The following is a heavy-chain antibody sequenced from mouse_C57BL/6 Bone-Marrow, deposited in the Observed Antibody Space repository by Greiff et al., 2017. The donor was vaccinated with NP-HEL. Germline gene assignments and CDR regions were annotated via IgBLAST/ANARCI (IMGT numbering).Heavy chain of an antibody. CDR1: GFTFTDYY. CDR3: ARTPIYYGSSPWFAY. CDR2: IRNIANGYTT. V-gene: IGHV7-3*01. J-gene: IGHJ3*01. D-gene: IGHD1-1*01. Sequence: EVQLVESGGGLVQPGGSLSLSCAASGFTFTDYYMSWVRQPPGKALEWLGFIRNIANGYTTEYSASVKGRFTISRDNSQSILYLQMNALRAEDSATYYCARTPIYYGSSPWFAYWGQGTLVTVSA.